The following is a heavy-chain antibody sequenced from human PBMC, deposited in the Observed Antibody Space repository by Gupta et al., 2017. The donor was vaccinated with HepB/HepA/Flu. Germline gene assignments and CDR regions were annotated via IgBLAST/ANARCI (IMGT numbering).Heavy chain of an antibody. J-gene: IGHJ4*02. CDR1: GFTFSSYA. CDR3: AKVGQWFVLDY. CDR2: ISGSGGST. V-gene: IGHV3-23*01. D-gene: IGHD3-22*01. Sequence: EVQLLESGGGLVQPGGSLRLSCAASGFTFSSYAMSWVRHAPGKGLEWVSTISGSGGSTCYADSVKGRFTISRDNSKNTLYLQMNSLRAEDTAVYYCAKVGQWFVLDYWGQGTLVTVSS.